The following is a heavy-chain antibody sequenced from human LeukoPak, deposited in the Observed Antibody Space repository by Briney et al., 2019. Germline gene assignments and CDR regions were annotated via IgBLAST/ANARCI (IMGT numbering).Heavy chain of an antibody. CDR1: GYSFPDYW. V-gene: IGHV5-51*01. J-gene: IGHJ4*02. D-gene: IGHD5-24*01. Sequence: GESLKISCKGSGYSFPDYWIDWVRQMPGQGLEWMGIIYPADSDTRYSPSFQGQVTISADKSINTAYLQWSTLKASDTATYYCARRRGDSYNSPFDYWGQGTLVTVPS. CDR3: ARRRGDSYNSPFDY. CDR2: IYPADSDT.